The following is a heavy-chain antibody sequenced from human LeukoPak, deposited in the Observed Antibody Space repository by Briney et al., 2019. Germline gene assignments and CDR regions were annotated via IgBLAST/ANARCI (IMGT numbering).Heavy chain of an antibody. V-gene: IGHV1-24*01. Sequence: ASVKVSCKVSGYTLTELSMHWVRQAPGKGLEWMGGFDPEDGETIYAQKFQGRVTMTEETSTDTAYMALSSLRSADTAVYYCAITTPYYYDSSGYYCDYWGQGTLVTVSS. CDR2: FDPEDGET. D-gene: IGHD3-22*01. CDR3: AITTPYYYDSSGYYCDY. J-gene: IGHJ4*02. CDR1: GYTLTELS.